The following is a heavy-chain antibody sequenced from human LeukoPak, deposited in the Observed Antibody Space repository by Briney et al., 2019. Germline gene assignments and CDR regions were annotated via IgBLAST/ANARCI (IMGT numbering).Heavy chain of an antibody. Sequence: GGSLRLSCAASGFTFSSYGMHWVRQAPGKGLEWVAVISYDGSNKYYADSVKGRFTIFRDNSKNTLYLQMNSLRAEDTAVYYCAKDSETLWFGELLRGRNWFDPWGQGTLVTVSS. CDR1: GFTFSSYG. CDR3: AKDSETLWFGELLRGRNWFDP. J-gene: IGHJ5*02. D-gene: IGHD3-10*01. V-gene: IGHV3-30*18. CDR2: ISYDGSNK.